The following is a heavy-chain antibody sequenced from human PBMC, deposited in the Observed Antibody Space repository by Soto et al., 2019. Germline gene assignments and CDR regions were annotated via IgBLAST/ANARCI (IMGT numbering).Heavy chain of an antibody. Sequence: PSETLSLTCTVSGGSISSSYGSWIRQPPGKGLEWIGYIYYSGSTNYNPSLKSRVTISVDTSKNQFSLKLSSVTAADTAVYYCASLPTTDFDYWGQGTLVTVSS. CDR2: IYYSGST. V-gene: IGHV4-59*01. D-gene: IGHD4-4*01. CDR3: ASLPTTDFDY. CDR1: GGSISSSY. J-gene: IGHJ4*02.